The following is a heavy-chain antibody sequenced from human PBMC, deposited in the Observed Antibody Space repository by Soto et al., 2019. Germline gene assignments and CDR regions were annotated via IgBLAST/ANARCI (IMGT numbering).Heavy chain of an antibody. CDR2: IYYSGST. Sequence: SETLSLTCTVSGSSISSADYYWSWVRQPPGKGLEWIGYIYYSGSTFFNPSLKSRVTISKDTSRNQFSLRLNSVTAADTAVYYCARAIVVTIGGMDVWGQGTTVTVSS. J-gene: IGHJ6*02. CDR3: ARAIVVTIGGMDV. D-gene: IGHD5-12*01. V-gene: IGHV4-30-4*01. CDR1: GSSISSADYY.